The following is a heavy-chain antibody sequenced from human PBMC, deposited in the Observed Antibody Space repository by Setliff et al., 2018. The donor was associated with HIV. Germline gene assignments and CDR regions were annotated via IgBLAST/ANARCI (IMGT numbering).Heavy chain of an antibody. Sequence: SETLSLTCAVSGYSISSGYYWGWIRQSPGRGLEWIGFIFSSGSTKYNPSLQSRVTMSIDTSKNQFSLKLTSVTAADTAVYYCARRIDNSGSFPDKNWFDTWGQGSLVTVSS. CDR3: ARRIDNSGSFPDKNWFDT. CDR2: IFSSGST. CDR1: GYSISSGYY. D-gene: IGHD3-10*01. J-gene: IGHJ5*02. V-gene: IGHV4-38-2*01.